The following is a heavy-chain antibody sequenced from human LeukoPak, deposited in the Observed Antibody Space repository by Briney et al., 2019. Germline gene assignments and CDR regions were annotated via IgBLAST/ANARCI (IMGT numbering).Heavy chain of an antibody. D-gene: IGHD3-22*01. V-gene: IGHV3-11*01. CDR1: GFTFSDYY. Sequence: GGSLRLSCATSGFTFSDYYMSWIRQAPGKGLEWISFINSYSNTIYYADSVKGRFTISRDNAKNSLYLQMNSLRAEDTAVYYCARKTYYCDSGDYGWFDPWGQGTLVTVSS. J-gene: IGHJ5*02. CDR3: ARKTYYCDSGDYGWFDP. CDR2: INSYSNTI.